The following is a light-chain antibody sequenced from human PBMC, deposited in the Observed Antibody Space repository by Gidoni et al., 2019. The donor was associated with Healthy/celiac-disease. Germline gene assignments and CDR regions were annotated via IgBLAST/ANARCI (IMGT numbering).Light chain of an antibody. Sequence: SYELTQPHSVSVSPGQTASITCSGDKLGDKYACWYQQKPGQSPVLVIYQDSKRPSGIPDRFSGSNSGNTATLTISGTQAMDEADYYCQAWDSSTVVFGGGTKLTVL. CDR1: KLGDKY. CDR3: QAWDSSTVV. V-gene: IGLV3-1*01. J-gene: IGLJ2*01. CDR2: QDS.